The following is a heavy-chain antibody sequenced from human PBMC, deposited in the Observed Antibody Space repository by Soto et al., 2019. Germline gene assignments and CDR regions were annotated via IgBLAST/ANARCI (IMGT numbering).Heavy chain of an antibody. CDR1: GGSISSGGYY. J-gene: IGHJ4*02. CDR3: ARRKAGVHYFDY. CDR2: IYYSGST. Sequence: SETLSLTCTVSGGSISSGGYYWSWIRQHPGKGLEWIGYIYYSGSTYYNPSLKSRVTISVDTSKNQFSLKLSSVTAADTAVYYCARRKAGVHYFDYWGQGTLVTVSS. D-gene: IGHD3-10*01. V-gene: IGHV4-31*03.